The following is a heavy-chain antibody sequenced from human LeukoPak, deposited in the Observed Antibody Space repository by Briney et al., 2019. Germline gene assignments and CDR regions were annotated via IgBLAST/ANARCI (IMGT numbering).Heavy chain of an antibody. J-gene: IGHJ5*02. V-gene: IGHV5-51*01. Sequence: RHGESLKISCKDSRYSFTNYWIGWVRQMPGKGLEWMGIIYPGDSNTTYSPSFQGQVTISADESISTAYLQWSSLKASDTAIYYCAKRPGRHAPWVSWGQGTLVTVSS. D-gene: IGHD1-1*01. CDR2: IYPGDSNT. CDR3: AKRPGRHAPWVS. CDR1: RYSFTNYW.